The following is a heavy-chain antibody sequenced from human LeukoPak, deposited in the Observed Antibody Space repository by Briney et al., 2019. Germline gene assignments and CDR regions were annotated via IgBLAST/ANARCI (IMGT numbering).Heavy chain of an antibody. CDR1: GFTVSRNY. CDR3: ASETSGDYYYGMDV. Sequence: GGSLRLSCAPSGFTVSRNYMSWVRQAPGRGLEWVSVIYSGGSTYYADSVKGRFTISRDNSKNTLYLQMNRLRAGDTAVYYCASETSGDYYYGMDVGGKGTTVTVSS. CDR2: IYSGGST. D-gene: IGHD1-14*01. J-gene: IGHJ6*04. V-gene: IGHV3-53*01.